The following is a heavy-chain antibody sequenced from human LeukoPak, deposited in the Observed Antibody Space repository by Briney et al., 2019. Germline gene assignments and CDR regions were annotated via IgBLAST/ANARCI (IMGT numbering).Heavy chain of an antibody. J-gene: IGHJ5*02. CDR2: IYYSGST. V-gene: IGHV4-39*01. CDR1: GGSISSSNYY. D-gene: IGHD1-26*01. Sequence: SETLSLTCTVSGGSISSSNYYWGWIRQPPGKGLEWIGTIYYSGSTYYNPSLKSRVTISVDTSENQFSLKLSSLTAADTAIYYCARPKKVGSRFDPWGQGTLVTVSS. CDR3: ARPKKVGSRFDP.